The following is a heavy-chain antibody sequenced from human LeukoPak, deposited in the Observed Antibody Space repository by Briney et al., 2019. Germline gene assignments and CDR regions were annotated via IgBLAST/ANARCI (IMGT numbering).Heavy chain of an antibody. CDR3: ARFSSSWQDYYGMDV. V-gene: IGHV3-23*01. CDR2: ISGSGGST. D-gene: IGHD6-13*01. CDR1: GFTFSSYA. Sequence: GGSLRLSCAASGFTFSSYAMSWVRQAPGKGLEWVSAISGSGGSTYYADSVKGRFTISRDNAKNSLYPQMNSLRAEDTAVYYCARFSSSWQDYYGMDVWGQGTTVTVSS. J-gene: IGHJ6*02.